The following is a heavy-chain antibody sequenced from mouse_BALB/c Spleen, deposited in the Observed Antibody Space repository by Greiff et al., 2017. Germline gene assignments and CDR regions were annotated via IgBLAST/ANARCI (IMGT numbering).Heavy chain of an antibody. CDR3: ARGPVAYAMDY. V-gene: IGHV5-4*02. CDR1: GFTFSDYY. J-gene: IGHJ4*01. Sequence: EVKVVESGGGLVKPGGSLKLSCAASGFTFSDYYMYWVRQTPEKRLEWVATISDGGSYTYYPDSVKGRFTISRDNAKNNLYLQMSSLKSEDTAMYYCARGPVAYAMDYWGQGTSVTVSS. D-gene: IGHD1-1*01. CDR2: ISDGGSYT.